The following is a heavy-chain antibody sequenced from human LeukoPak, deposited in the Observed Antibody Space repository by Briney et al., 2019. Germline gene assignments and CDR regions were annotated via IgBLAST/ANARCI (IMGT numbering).Heavy chain of an antibody. CDR3: ASSIYSYGYPLFDY. CDR1: GGSISSYY. V-gene: IGHV4-59*08. Sequence: SETLSLTCTVSGGSISSYYWSWIRQPPGKGLEWIGYIYYSGSTNYNPSLKSRVTISVDTSKNQFSLKLSSVTAADTAVYYCASSIYSYGYPLFDYWGQGTLVTVSS. D-gene: IGHD5-18*01. CDR2: IYYSGST. J-gene: IGHJ4*02.